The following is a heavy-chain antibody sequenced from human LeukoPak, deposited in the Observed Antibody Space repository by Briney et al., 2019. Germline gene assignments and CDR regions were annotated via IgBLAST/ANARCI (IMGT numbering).Heavy chain of an antibody. CDR2: ISSSSSTI. Sequence: GGSLRLSCAASGFTFSSYSMNWVRQAPGKGLEWVSYISSSSSTIYYADSVKGRFTISRDNAKNSLYLQMNSLRAEDTAVYYCARDLSRFTSVDRPYDYWGQGTLVTVSS. D-gene: IGHD2/OR15-2a*01. J-gene: IGHJ4*02. CDR3: ARDLSRFTSVDRPYDY. CDR1: GFTFSSYS. V-gene: IGHV3-48*01.